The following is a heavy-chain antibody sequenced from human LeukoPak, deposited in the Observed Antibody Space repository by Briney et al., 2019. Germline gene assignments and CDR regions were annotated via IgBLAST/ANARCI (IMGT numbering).Heavy chain of an antibody. CDR3: AHGSMYQLGY. V-gene: IGHV3-48*01. CDR2: ISSSSSTI. CDR1: GFTFSSYS. Sequence: GGSLRLSCAASGFTFSSYSMNWVRQAPGKGLEWVSYISSSSSTIYYADSVKGRFTISRDNAKNSLYLQMNSLRAEDTAVYYCAHGSMYQLGYWGQGTLVTVSS. J-gene: IGHJ4*02. D-gene: IGHD2-2*01.